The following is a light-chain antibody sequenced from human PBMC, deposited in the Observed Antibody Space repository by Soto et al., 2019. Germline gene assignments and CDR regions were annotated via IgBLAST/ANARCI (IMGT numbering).Light chain of an antibody. CDR1: QSGSGW. V-gene: IGKV1-5*01. CDR3: QQYETFSGT. Sequence: ASQSGSGWLAWYQHKPGEAPKLLIYDASALPRGVPSSFSGSGSGTKFTLTIASLQPDDFATYYFQQYETFSGTFGPGTKVDIK. CDR2: DAS. J-gene: IGKJ1*01.